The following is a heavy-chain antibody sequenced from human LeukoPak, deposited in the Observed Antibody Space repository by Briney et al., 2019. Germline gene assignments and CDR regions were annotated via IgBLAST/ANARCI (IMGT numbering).Heavy chain of an antibody. J-gene: IGHJ6*03. Sequence: ASVKVSCKASGYTFTSYGISWVRQAPGQGLEWMGWISAYNGNTNYAQKLQGRVTMTTDTSTSTAYMELRSLRSDDTAVYYCARRGAYCSSTSCYAYYYMDVWGKGTTVTVSS. CDR2: ISAYNGNT. D-gene: IGHD2-2*01. CDR3: ARRGAYCSSTSCYAYYYMDV. CDR1: GYTFTSYG. V-gene: IGHV1-18*01.